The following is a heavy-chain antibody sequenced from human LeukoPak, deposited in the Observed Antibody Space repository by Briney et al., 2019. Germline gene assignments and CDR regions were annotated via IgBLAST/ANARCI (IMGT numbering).Heavy chain of an antibody. V-gene: IGHV4-4*02. CDR3: ARDTDQEGLLDY. Sequence: PSETLSLTCAVSGGSISSSNWWSWVCQPPGKGLEWIGEIYHSGSTNYNPSLKSRVTMSVDTSKNQFSLKLSSVTAADTAVYYCARDTDQEGLLDYWGQGTLVTVSS. CDR1: GGSISSSNW. CDR2: IYHSGST. D-gene: IGHD2-2*01. J-gene: IGHJ4*02.